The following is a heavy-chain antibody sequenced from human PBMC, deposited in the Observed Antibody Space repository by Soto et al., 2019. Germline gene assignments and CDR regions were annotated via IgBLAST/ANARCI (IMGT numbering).Heavy chain of an antibody. Sequence: EVQLVESGGGLVQPGGSLRLSCAASGFTFSSYWMHWVRQAPGKGLVWVSRINSDGSSTSYADSVKGRFTISRDNAKNTLYLQMNSLRAEDTAVYYCARGAGEYARHWYFDLWGRGTLVTVSS. D-gene: IGHD3-10*01. CDR2: INSDGSST. J-gene: IGHJ2*01. CDR1: GFTFSSYW. V-gene: IGHV3-74*01. CDR3: ARGAGEYARHWYFDL.